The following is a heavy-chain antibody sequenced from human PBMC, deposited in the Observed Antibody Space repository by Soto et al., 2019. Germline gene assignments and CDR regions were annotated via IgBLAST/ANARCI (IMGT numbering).Heavy chain of an antibody. V-gene: IGHV3-23*01. CDR1: GFTFSSYA. CDR2: ISGSGGST. J-gene: IGHJ6*02. Sequence: EVQLLESGGGLVQPGGSLRLSCAASGFTFSSYAMSWVRQAPGKGLEWVSAISGSGGSTYYADSVKGRFTISRDNSKNTLYLQMNSLRAEDTAVYYCATEVGLAAMAYYYYYGMDVWGQGTTVTVSS. D-gene: IGHD6-25*01. CDR3: ATEVGLAAMAYYYYYGMDV.